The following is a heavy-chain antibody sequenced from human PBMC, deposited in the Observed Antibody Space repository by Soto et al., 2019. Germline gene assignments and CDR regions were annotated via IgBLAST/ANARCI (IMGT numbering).Heavy chain of an antibody. CDR2: IYYSGST. V-gene: IGHV4-31*03. Sequence: QVQLQESGPGLVKPSQSLSLTCTVSGGSISSGGYYWSWIRQHPGKGLEWIGYIYYSGSTYYNPSLKSRVTISVDTSKNQFSLKLSSVTAADTAVYYCARQGRDGYKFGGLDYWGQGTLVTVSS. J-gene: IGHJ4*02. D-gene: IGHD5-12*01. CDR3: ARQGRDGYKFGGLDY. CDR1: GGSISSGGYY.